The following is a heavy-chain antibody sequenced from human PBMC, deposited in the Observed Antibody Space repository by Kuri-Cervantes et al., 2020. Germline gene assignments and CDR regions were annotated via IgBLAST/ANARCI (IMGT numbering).Heavy chain of an antibody. CDR2: ISWDGGST. Sequence: GESLKISCAASGFTFDDYAMHWVRQAPGKGLEWVSLISWDGGSTYYADSVKGRFTISRDSAKNSLYLQMNSLRAEDTAVYYCARCGSERCGYFQHWGQGTLVTVSS. CDR1: GFTFDDYA. J-gene: IGHJ1*01. D-gene: IGHD1-1*01. CDR3: ARCGSERCGYFQH. V-gene: IGHV3-43D*04.